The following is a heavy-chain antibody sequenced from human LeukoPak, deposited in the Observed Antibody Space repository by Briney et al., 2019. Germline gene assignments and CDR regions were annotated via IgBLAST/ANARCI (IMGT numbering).Heavy chain of an antibody. J-gene: IGHJ5*02. CDR2: INHSGST. CDR3: AREGGYNSWFDP. V-gene: IGHV4-34*01. Sequence: PSETLSLTCAVYGESFSGYYWSWIRQPPGKGLEWIGEINHSGSTNYNPSLKSRVTISVDTSKNQFSLKLSSVTAADTAVYYCAREGGYNSWFDPWGQGTLVTVSS. D-gene: IGHD1-20*01. CDR1: GESFSGYY.